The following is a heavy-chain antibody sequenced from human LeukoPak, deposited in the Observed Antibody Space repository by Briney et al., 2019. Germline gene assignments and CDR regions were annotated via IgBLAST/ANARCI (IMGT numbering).Heavy chain of an antibody. CDR1: GLSFSDHG. CDR2: ISSSSSYI. CDR3: ARAYYCSSTSCYWGLTFDY. D-gene: IGHD2-2*01. Sequence: PGGSLRLSCVASGLSFSDHGMHWVRQAPGKGLEWVSSISSSSSYIYYADSVKGRFTISRDNAKNSLYLQMNSLRAEDTAVYYCARAYYCSSTSCYWGLTFDYWGQGTLVTVSS. J-gene: IGHJ4*02. V-gene: IGHV3-21*01.